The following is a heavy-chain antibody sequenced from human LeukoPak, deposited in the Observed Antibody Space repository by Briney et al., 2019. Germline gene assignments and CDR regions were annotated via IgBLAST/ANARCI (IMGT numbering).Heavy chain of an antibody. CDR2: INTNTGNP. V-gene: IGHV7-4-1*02. Sequence: ASVKVSCKASGYTFTGHYIHWVRQAPGQGLEWMGWINTNTGNPTCAQGFTGRFVFSLDTSVSTAYLQISSLKAEDTAVYYCARGGGWGLGANYFDYWGQGTLVTVSS. J-gene: IGHJ4*02. CDR1: GYTFTGHY. CDR3: ARGGGWGLGANYFDY. D-gene: IGHD1-26*01.